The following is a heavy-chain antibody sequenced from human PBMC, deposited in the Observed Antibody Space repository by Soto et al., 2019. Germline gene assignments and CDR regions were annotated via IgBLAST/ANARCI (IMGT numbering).Heavy chain of an antibody. D-gene: IGHD3-10*01. CDR2: IYYSGST. V-gene: IGHV4-30-4*01. J-gene: IGHJ5*02. CDR1: GGSISSGDYY. CDR3: ARSITMVRGPMAGWFDP. Sequence: PSETLSLTCTVSGGSISSGDYYWSWIRQPPGKGLEWIGYIYYSGSTYYNPSLKSRVTISVDTSKNQFSLKLSSVTAADTAVYYCARSITMVRGPMAGWFDPWGQGTLVTVSS.